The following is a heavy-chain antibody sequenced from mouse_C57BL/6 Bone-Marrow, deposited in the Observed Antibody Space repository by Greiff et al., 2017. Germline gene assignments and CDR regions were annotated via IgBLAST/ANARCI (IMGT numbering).Heavy chain of an antibody. CDR1: GYTFTNYW. Sequence: VQLQQSGAELVRPGPSVKMSCKASGYTFTNYWIGWAKQRPGHGLEWIGDIYPGGGYTNYNEKFKGKATLTADKSSSTAYMQFSSLTSEDSAIYYCAREGWLLAFAYWGQGTLVTVSA. V-gene: IGHV1-63*01. J-gene: IGHJ3*01. CDR3: AREGWLLAFAY. CDR2: IYPGGGYT. D-gene: IGHD2-3*01.